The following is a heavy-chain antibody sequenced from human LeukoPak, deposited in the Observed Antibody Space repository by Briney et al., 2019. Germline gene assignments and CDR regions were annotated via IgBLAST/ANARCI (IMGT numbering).Heavy chain of an antibody. V-gene: IGHV3-21*01. Sequence: GGSLRLSCAASGFTFSSYSMNWVRQAPGKGLEWVSSISSSSSYIYYADSVKGRFTISKDNAKNSLYLQMNSLRAEDTAVYYCARDSSGWYGLVRYFDYWGQGTLVTASS. CDR3: ARDSSGWYGLVRYFDY. D-gene: IGHD6-19*01. CDR1: GFTFSSYS. J-gene: IGHJ4*02. CDR2: ISSSSSYI.